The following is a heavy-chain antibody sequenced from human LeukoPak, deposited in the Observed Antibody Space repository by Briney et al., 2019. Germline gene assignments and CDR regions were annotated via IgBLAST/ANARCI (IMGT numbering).Heavy chain of an antibody. CDR2: INSDGGGT. CDR3: ARVAYGSSWYVDY. V-gene: IGHV3-74*01. D-gene: IGHD6-13*01. J-gene: IGHJ4*02. Sequence: QPGGSLRLSCAASGFTFSSYWMHWVRQAPGKGLVWVSRINSDGGGTSYADSVKGRFTISRDNAKNTLYLQMNSLTAEDTAVYYCARVAYGSSWYVDYWGQGNLVTVSS. CDR1: GFTFSSYW.